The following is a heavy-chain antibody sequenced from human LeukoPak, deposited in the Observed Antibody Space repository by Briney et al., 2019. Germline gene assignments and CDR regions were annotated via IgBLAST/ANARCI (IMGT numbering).Heavy chain of an antibody. CDR3: AKDLKKAFDY. CDR1: GFTFTNYA. V-gene: IGHV3-23*01. J-gene: IGHJ4*02. CDR2: ISGSGGST. Sequence: GSLRLSCAASGFTFTNYAMHWVRQAPGKGLEWVSAISGSGGSTYYADSVKGRFTISRDNSKNTLYLQMNSLRAEDTAVYYCAKDLKKAFDYWGQGTLVTVSS.